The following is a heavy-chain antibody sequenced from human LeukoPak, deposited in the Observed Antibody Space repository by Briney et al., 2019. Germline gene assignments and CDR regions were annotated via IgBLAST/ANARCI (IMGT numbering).Heavy chain of an antibody. CDR3: ASGYSYGYYYFDY. D-gene: IGHD5-18*01. V-gene: IGHV4-61*01. CDR2: IYYSGST. CDR1: GGSFNSGSYY. Sequence: SETLSLTCTVSGGSFNSGSYYWRWIRQPPGKGLEWIGYIYYSGSTNYNPSLKSRVTISVDTSKNQFSLKLSSVTAADTAVYYCASGYSYGYYYFDYWGQGTLVTVSS. J-gene: IGHJ4*02.